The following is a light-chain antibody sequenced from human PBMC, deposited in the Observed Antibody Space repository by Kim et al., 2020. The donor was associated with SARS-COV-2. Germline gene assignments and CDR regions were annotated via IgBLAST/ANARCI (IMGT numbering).Light chain of an antibody. CDR3: MYGTHWPPSFT. CDR2: KVS. J-gene: IGKJ4*01. CDR1: QSIVFSDGKTY. Sequence: SISSRARQSIVFSDGKTYVYWFPPRPGQYPRRLMYKVSHRDSGVPDRFSGSGSGTDFTLKISRVEAEDVWVYYCMYGTHWPPSFTFGGGTKVDIK. V-gene: IGKV2-30*01.